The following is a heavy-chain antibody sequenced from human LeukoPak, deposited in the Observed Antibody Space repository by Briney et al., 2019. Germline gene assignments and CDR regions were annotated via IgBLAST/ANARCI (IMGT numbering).Heavy chain of an antibody. V-gene: IGHV3-13*01. Sequence: GGSLRLSCAASGFTFSTYDMHWVRQATGKGLEWVSGIGTGGDTYYSSSVKGRFTISRENAENSLYLQMNSLRAGDTAVCSCARGAGEGFDPWGQGTLVTVSS. D-gene: IGHD2-21*01. CDR3: ARGAGEGFDP. CDR2: IGTGGDT. CDR1: GFTFSTYD. J-gene: IGHJ5*02.